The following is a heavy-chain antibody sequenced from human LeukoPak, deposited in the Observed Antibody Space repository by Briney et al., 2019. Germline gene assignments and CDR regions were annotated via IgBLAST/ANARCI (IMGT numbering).Heavy chain of an antibody. Sequence: GGSLRLSCAASGFTFDDYAMHWVRQAPGKGLEWVSGISWNSGSIGYADSVKGRFTISRDNAKNSLYLQTNSLRAEDTALYYCAKDLRRQWLGGFCSTWGQGTLVTVSS. CDR3: AKDLRRQWLGGFCST. J-gene: IGHJ4*02. CDR2: ISWNSGSI. CDR1: GFTFDDYA. D-gene: IGHD6-19*01. V-gene: IGHV3-9*01.